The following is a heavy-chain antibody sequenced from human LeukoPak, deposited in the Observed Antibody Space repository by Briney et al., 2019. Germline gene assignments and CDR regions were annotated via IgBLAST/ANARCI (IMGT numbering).Heavy chain of an antibody. CDR3: ARDGRIAAAGPGPPARVNGMDV. CDR1: GGSISSYY. D-gene: IGHD6-13*01. V-gene: IGHV4-4*07. Sequence: SETLSLTCTVSGGSISSYYWSWIRQPAGKGLEWIGRIYTSGSTNYNPSLKSRVTMSVDTSKNQFSLKLSSVTAADTAVYYCARDGRIAAAGPGPPARVNGMDVWGQGTAVTVSS. CDR2: IYTSGST. J-gene: IGHJ6*02.